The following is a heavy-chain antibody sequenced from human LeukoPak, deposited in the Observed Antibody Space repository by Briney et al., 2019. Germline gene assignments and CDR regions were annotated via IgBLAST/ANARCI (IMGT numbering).Heavy chain of an antibody. CDR1: GYSISSSNW. D-gene: IGHD1-26*01. V-gene: IGHV4-28*03. Sequence: SETLSLTCAVSGYSISSSNWRGWIRQPPGKGLEWIGYIYYSGSTYYNPSLKSRVTMSVDTSKNQFSLKPSSVTAVDTAVYYCARGLVGFDPWGQGTLVTVSS. J-gene: IGHJ5*02. CDR2: IYYSGST. CDR3: ARGLVGFDP.